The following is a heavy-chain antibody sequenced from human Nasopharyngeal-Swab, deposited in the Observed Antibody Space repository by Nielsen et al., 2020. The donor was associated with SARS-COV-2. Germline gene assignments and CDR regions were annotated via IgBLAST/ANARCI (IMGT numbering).Heavy chain of an antibody. CDR2: FNHSGNT. J-gene: IGHJ6*02. CDR3: ARLDYDFWSGYSDQYGMDV. Sequence: WIRQPPGKGLEGIGEFNHSGNTNYNPSLKSRLTISVDMSKNQFSLKLRSVTPADTAVYYCARLDYDFWSGYSDQYGMDVWGQGTTVTVSS. D-gene: IGHD3-3*01. V-gene: IGHV4-34*01.